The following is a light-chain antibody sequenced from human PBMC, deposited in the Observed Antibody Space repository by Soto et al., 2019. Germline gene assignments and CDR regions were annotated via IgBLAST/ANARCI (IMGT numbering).Light chain of an antibody. J-gene: IGLJ2*01. Sequence: QPVLTQPPSVSGAPGQRVTISCNGSSSNIGAGYDVHWYQQLPGTAPKLLIYGNSNRPSGVPDRFSGSKSGTSASLAITGLQDEDEADYYCQSYDSSLSGSVFGGGTKLTVL. V-gene: IGLV1-40*01. CDR3: QSYDSSLSGSV. CDR1: SSNIGAGYD. CDR2: GNS.